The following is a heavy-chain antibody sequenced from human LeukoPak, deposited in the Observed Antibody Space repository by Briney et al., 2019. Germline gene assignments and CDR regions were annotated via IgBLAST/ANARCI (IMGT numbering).Heavy chain of an antibody. CDR2: MNPNSGNT. CDR1: GYTFSSYG. CDR3: ARLPSYYCAFDN. D-gene: IGHD1-26*01. J-gene: IGHJ3*02. V-gene: IGHV1-8*01. Sequence: ASVKVSCKAAGYTFSSYGMNWVRQATGQRLEWMGWMNPNSGNTGYAQKFQGRVTMTRNTSISTAYMELSSLRSEDTAVYYCARLPSYYCAFDNWGQGMMVTVSS.